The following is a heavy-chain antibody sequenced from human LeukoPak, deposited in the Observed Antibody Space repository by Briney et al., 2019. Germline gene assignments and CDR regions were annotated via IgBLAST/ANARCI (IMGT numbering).Heavy chain of an antibody. Sequence: ASVKVSCKTSGYTFTNYAIQWMRQAPGQSLEWVGYIDAGYGNTKLSQKFQDRVAITRDTSASTSYMELSSLTSEDTAVYYCAKASRIEVAGYYFENWGQGTLVTVSS. J-gene: IGHJ4*02. CDR1: GYTFTNYA. CDR2: IDAGYGNT. V-gene: IGHV1-3*01. CDR3: AKASRIEVAGYYFEN. D-gene: IGHD6-19*01.